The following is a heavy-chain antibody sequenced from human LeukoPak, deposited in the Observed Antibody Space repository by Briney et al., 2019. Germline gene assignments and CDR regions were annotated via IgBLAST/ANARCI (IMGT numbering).Heavy chain of an antibody. CDR1: GGSISSSSYY. Sequence: SETLSLTCTVSGGSISSSSYYWGWIRQPPGTGLEWIGSIYYSGSTYYNPSLKSRVTISVDTSKNQFSLKLSSVTAADTAVYYCAREGISGYYGGGFYYWGQGTLVTVSS. J-gene: IGHJ4*02. V-gene: IGHV4-39*02. D-gene: IGHD3-22*01. CDR2: IYYSGST. CDR3: AREGISGYYGGGFYY.